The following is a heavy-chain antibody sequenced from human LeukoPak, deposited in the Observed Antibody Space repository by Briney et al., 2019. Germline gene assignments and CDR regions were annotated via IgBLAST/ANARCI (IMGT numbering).Heavy chain of an antibody. Sequence: GGSLRLSCAASGFTFNNYNMNWVRQAPGKGLEWVSSISSSSSSYIYYADSVKGRFTISRDNAKNSLYLQMNSLRAEDTAVYYCARDRVYGDYAHAFDIWGQGTMVTVSS. CDR1: GFTFNNYN. V-gene: IGHV3-21*01. CDR3: ARDRVYGDYAHAFDI. J-gene: IGHJ3*02. CDR2: ISSSSSSYI. D-gene: IGHD4-17*01.